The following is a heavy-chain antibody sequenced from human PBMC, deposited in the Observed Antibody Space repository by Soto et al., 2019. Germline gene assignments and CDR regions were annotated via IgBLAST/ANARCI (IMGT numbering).Heavy chain of an antibody. Sequence: PSETLSLTCTVSGGSISSSSYYWGWIRQPPGKGLEWIGSIYYSGSTYYNPSLKSRVTIAVDTSKDQFSLKLSSVTAADTAVYYCARHGGIAARWLNYYYVMDVWGQGTTATVSS. CDR1: GGSISSSSYY. D-gene: IGHD6-6*01. CDR2: IYYSGST. CDR3: ARHGGIAARWLNYYYVMDV. J-gene: IGHJ6*02. V-gene: IGHV4-39*01.